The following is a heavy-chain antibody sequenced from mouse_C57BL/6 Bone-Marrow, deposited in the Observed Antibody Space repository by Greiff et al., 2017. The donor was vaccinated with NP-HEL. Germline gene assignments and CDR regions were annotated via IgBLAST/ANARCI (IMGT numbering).Heavy chain of an antibody. Sequence: VKLMESGPGLVQPSQSLSITCTVSGFSLTSYGVHWVRQSPGKGLEWLGVIWSGGSTDYNAAFISRLCISKDNSKSQVFFKMNSLQADDTAIYYCARRGLWAYFDVWGTGTTVTVSA. J-gene: IGHJ1*03. D-gene: IGHD1-1*02. V-gene: IGHV2-2*01. CDR1: GFSLTSYG. CDR2: IWSGGST. CDR3: ARRGLWAYFDV.